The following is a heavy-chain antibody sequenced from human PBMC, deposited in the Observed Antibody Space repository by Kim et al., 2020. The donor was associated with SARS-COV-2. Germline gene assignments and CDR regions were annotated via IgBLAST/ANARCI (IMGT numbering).Heavy chain of an antibody. V-gene: IGHV4-34*01. D-gene: IGHD3-10*01. CDR1: GLSFSGYY. CDR2: HSIRGCT. J-gene: IGHJ4*02. CDR3: ARGRLYRYYGSGSLRGGYFDY. Sequence: SETLSLTCAVYGLSFSGYYLGWDCQAAWTWLEWVVLHSIRGCTDYAPAPPMGATTSVDTTKNQHSLKLSSVTAADTAVYSCARGRLYRYYGSGSLRGGYFDYWGPGTLVTVSS.